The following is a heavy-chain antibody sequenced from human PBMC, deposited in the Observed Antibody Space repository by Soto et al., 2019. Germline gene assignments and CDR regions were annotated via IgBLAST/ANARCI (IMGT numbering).Heavy chain of an antibody. V-gene: IGHV3-21*01. CDR1: GFTFSSYS. Sequence: EVQLVESGGGLVKPGGSLRLSCAASGFTFSSYSMNWVRQAPGKGLEWVSSISSSSSYIYYADSVKGRFTISRDNAKNSLYLQMNSLRAEDTAVYYCARETQHYDILTGSLDWYFDLWGRGTLVTVSS. CDR2: ISSSSSYI. D-gene: IGHD3-9*01. CDR3: ARETQHYDILTGSLDWYFDL. J-gene: IGHJ2*01.